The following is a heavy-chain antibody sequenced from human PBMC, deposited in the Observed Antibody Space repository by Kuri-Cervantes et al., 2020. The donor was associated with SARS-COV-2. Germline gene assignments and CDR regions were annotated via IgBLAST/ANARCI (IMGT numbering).Heavy chain of an antibody. CDR3: ARGPRVYDILTGYYCAFDI. J-gene: IGHJ3*02. Sequence: GESLKISCAASGFTFSSYSMNWVRQAPGKGLEWVSSISSSSSYIYHADSVKGRFTISRDNAKNSLYLQMNSLRAEDTAVYYCARGPRVYDILTGYYCAFDIWGQGTMVTVSS. CDR2: ISSSSSYI. V-gene: IGHV3-21*01. CDR1: GFTFSSYS. D-gene: IGHD3-9*01.